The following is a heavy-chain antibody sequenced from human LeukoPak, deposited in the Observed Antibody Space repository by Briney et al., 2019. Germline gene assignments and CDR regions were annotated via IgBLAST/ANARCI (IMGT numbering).Heavy chain of an antibody. V-gene: IGHV3-64D*06. CDR3: VRGTGY. Sequence: PGGSLRLSCAASGFTFDDYSMHWVRQAPGKGLEYVSAISSNGDNTYYADSVKGRFTISRDNSKNTLYLQMSSLRADDTAVYYCVRGTGYWGQGTLVTVSS. CDR2: ISSNGDNT. CDR1: GFTFDDYS. J-gene: IGHJ4*02.